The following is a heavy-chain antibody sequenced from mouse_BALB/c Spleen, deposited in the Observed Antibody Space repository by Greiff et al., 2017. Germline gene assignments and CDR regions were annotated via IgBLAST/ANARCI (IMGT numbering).Heavy chain of an antibody. CDR3: ARGYGNYYYAMDY. CDR2: IYPGDGDT. V-gene: IGHV1-80*01. Sequence: VQLHQSGAELVRPGSSVKFSCKASGYAFSSYWMNWVKQRPGQGLEWIGQIYPGDGDTNYNGKFKGKATLTADKSSSTAYMQLSSLTSEDAAVYVCARGYGNYYYAMDYWGQGTSVTVSS. CDR1: GYAFSSYW. D-gene: IGHD2-1*01. J-gene: IGHJ4*01.